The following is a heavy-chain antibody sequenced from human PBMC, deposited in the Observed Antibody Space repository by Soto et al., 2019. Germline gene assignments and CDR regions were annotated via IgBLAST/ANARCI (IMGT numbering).Heavy chain of an antibody. D-gene: IGHD3-3*01. CDR3: ARLPGGFYYDNRDYDFHDY. V-gene: IGHV3-23*01. CDR2: ISGSSGST. J-gene: IGHJ4*02. CDR1: GFTFSTYG. Sequence: GGSLRLSCAASGFTFSTYGMSWVRQAPGKGPEWVSAISGSSGSTYYTDSVKGRITISRDNSKNTLSLQMNSLRAEDTAVYYCARLPGGFYYDNRDYDFHDYWVQGTMVTVSS.